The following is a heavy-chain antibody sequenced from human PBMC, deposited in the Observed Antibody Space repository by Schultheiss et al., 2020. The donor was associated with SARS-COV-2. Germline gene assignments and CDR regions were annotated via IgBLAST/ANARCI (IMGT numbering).Heavy chain of an antibody. V-gene: IGHV3-23*01. CDR2: ISGDGGST. CDR3: ARHDYGDYPGVVKY. CDR1: GFTLNSYW. J-gene: IGHJ4*02. Sequence: GESLKISCSASGFTLNSYWMHWVRQAPGKGLEWVSLISGDGGSTYYADSVKGRFSSSRDNSNNTLYLQMNSLRAEDTAVYYCARHDYGDYPGVVKYWGQGTLVTVSS. D-gene: IGHD4-17*01.